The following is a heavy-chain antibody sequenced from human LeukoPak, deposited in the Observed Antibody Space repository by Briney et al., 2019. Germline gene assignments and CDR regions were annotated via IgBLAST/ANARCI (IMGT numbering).Heavy chain of an antibody. CDR3: AGELVGANGGLAFDI. J-gene: IGHJ3*02. D-gene: IGHD1-26*01. Sequence: SETLSLTCTVSGGSISSYYWSRIRQPPGKGLEWIGYIYYSGSINYNPSLKSRVTMSVDTSKNQFSLKLSSVTAADTAVYYCAGELVGANGGLAFDIWGRGTMVTVSS. CDR2: IYYSGSI. V-gene: IGHV4-59*01. CDR1: GGSISSYY.